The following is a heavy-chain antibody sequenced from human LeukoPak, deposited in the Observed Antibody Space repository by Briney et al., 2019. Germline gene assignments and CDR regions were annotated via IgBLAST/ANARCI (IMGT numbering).Heavy chain of an antibody. Sequence: PSETLSLTCTVSGGSISGYYWSWIRQSPGKGLEWIGYIYNSGSTNYNPSLQSRVTISVDTSKNQFSLNLSSVTAADTAVYYCARYGSGTYPRLDYWGQGTLVTVSS. CDR2: IYNSGST. CDR3: ARYGSGTYPRLDY. CDR1: GGSISGYY. J-gene: IGHJ4*02. D-gene: IGHD3-10*01. V-gene: IGHV4-59*08.